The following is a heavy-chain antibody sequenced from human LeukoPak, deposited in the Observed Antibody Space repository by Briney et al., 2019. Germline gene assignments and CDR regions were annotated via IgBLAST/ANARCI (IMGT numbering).Heavy chain of an antibody. CDR3: ARAPIGSGWFKGLYYFDY. V-gene: IGHV1-2*02. CDR1: VYTFTVYY. Sequence: ASVKVSCKASVYTFTVYYMHWVRQAPGQGREWMGWINPNSGGTNYAQKFQGRVTMTRDTSISTAYMELSRLRSDDTAVYYCARAPIGSGWFKGLYYFDYWGQGTLVTVSS. CDR2: INPNSGGT. J-gene: IGHJ4*02. D-gene: IGHD6-19*01.